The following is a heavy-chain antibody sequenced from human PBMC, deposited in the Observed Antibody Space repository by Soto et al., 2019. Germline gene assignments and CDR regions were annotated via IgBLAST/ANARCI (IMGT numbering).Heavy chain of an antibody. CDR1: GGSFSTYA. Sequence: QVQLVQSGAEVKKPGSSVKVSCKASGGSFSTYAISWVRQAPGQGLEWMGGIIPIFGTANYAQKFQGRVTITADKSTSTAYMELSSLRSEDTAVYYCALTEALVGANDYWGQGTLVTVSS. CDR2: IIPIFGTA. D-gene: IGHD1-26*01. J-gene: IGHJ4*02. V-gene: IGHV1-69*06. CDR3: ALTEALVGANDY.